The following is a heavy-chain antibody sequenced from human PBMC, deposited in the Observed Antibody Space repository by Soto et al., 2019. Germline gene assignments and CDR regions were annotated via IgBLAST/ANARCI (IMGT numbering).Heavy chain of an antibody. CDR1: GDSISSYY. J-gene: IGHJ4*02. CDR3: ARGHLGITTTGTWYDFDY. D-gene: IGHD2-15*01. CDR2: IYYSGRT. V-gene: IGHV4-59*01. Sequence: QVQLQESGPRLVKPSETLSLTCTVSGDSISSYYWTWIRQPPGKGLEYISYIYYSGRTYYNPSHKSRVTITVDTSKDHFSLKLRSVTAADTAVYYCARGHLGITTTGTWYDFDYWGQGTLVTVSS.